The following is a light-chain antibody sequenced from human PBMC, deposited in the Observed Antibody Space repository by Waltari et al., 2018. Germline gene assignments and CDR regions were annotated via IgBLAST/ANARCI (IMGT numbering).Light chain of an antibody. CDR3: QTWGTGIPKV. J-gene: IGLJ2*01. Sequence: QLVVTQSPSASASLGASVKLTCTLSSGHSSYAIAWPQQQPEKGPRYLLKVNTDGSHNKGDGIPDRFSGSSSGAERYLTSSRLQSEDEADYYCQTWGTGIPKVFGGGTKLTVL. CDR2: VNTDGSH. CDR1: SGHSSYA. V-gene: IGLV4-69*01.